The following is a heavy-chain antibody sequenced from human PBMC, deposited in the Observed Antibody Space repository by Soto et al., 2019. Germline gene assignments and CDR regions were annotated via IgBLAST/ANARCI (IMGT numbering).Heavy chain of an antibody. Sequence: EVQLVESGGGLVQPGGSLRLSCAASGFTFSSYWMTWVRQAPGKGLEGVANINQDGSEKYYVDSVKGRFTIARDNSKNSLYLQMNSLRAEDTAVYYCARDLGDYWGQGTLVTVSS. V-gene: IGHV3-7*05. CDR3: ARDLGDY. CDR2: INQDGSEK. J-gene: IGHJ4*02. D-gene: IGHD7-27*01. CDR1: GFTFSSYW.